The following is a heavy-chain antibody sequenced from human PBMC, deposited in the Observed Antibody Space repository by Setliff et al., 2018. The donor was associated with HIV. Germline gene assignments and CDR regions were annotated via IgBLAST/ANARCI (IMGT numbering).Heavy chain of an antibody. V-gene: IGHV1-24*01. J-gene: IGHJ5*02. CDR1: GYTLTELS. CDR2: FDPEDGET. Sequence: ASVKVSCKVSGYTLTELSRHWVRQAPGKGLEWMGGFDPEDGETIYAQKFQGRVTMTEDTSTDTAYMELSSLRSEDTAVYYCARGGPGSSFGYDWFDPWGQGTPVTVSS. CDR3: ARGGPGSSFGYDWFDP. D-gene: IGHD5-18*01.